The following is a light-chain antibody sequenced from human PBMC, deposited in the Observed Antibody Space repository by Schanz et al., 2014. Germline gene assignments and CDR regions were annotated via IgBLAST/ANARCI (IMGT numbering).Light chain of an antibody. CDR2: EGS. Sequence: QSALTQPASVSGSPGQSITISCTGTSSDVGGYNSVSWYQQHPGKAPKLMIYEGSKRPSGVSNRFSGSKSGNTASLTVSGLQAEDEADYYCSSYAGSNSFVVFGGGTKLTVL. CDR3: SSYAGSNSFVV. V-gene: IGLV2-14*01. CDR1: SSDVGGYNS. J-gene: IGLJ2*01.